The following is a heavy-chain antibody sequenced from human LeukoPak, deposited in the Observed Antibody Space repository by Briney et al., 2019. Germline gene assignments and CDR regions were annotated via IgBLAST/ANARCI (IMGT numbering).Heavy chain of an antibody. CDR3: ASGAVVAVGDAFDI. J-gene: IGHJ3*02. V-gene: IGHV3-53*01. CDR2: IYSGGST. Sequence: PGGSLRLSCAASRFTVSSNYMSWVRQAPGRGLEWVSVIYSGGSTYYADSVKGRFTISRDNSKNTLYLQMNSLRAEDTAVYYCASGAVVAVGDAFDIWGQGTMVTVSS. D-gene: IGHD2-15*01. CDR1: RFTVSSNY.